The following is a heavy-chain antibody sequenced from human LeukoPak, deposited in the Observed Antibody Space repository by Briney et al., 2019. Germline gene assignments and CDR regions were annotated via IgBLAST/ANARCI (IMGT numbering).Heavy chain of an antibody. CDR3: ARGPGPGFYYQVDY. CDR2: IYSGGST. V-gene: IGHV3-66*02. J-gene: IGHJ4*02. CDR1: GFTVSSNY. Sequence: GGSLRLSCAASGFTVSSNYMSWVRQAPGKGLEWVSVIYSGGSTYYADSVKGRFTISRDNSKNTLYLQMNSLRAEDTAVYYCARGPGPGFYYQVDYWGQGTLVTVSS. D-gene: IGHD1-26*01.